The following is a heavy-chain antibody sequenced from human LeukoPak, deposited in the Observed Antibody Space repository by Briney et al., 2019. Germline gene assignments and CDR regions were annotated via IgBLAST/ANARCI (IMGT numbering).Heavy chain of an antibody. CDR2: INHSGST. CDR3: ARVWRDYGGNSGPLSDY. Sequence: PSETLSLTCAVYGGSFSGYYWSWIRQPPGKGLEWIGEINHSGSTNYNPSLKSRVTISVDTSKNQFSLKLSSVTAADTAVYYCARVWRDYGGNSGPLSDYWGQGTLVTVSS. CDR1: GGSFSGYY. V-gene: IGHV4-34*01. D-gene: IGHD4-17*01. J-gene: IGHJ4*02.